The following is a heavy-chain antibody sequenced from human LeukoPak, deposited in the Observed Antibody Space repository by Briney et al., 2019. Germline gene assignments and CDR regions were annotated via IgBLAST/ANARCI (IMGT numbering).Heavy chain of an antibody. D-gene: IGHD5-24*01. CDR1: GYTFTSYD. V-gene: IGHV1-8*01. CDR3: ARGIKGYIATRDAFDI. CDR2: MNPNSGNT. J-gene: IGHJ3*02. Sequence: ASVKVSCKASGYTFTSYDINWVRQSTGQGLEWTGWMNPNSGNTGYAQKFQGRVTMTRNTSISTAYMELSSLRSEDTAVYYCARGIKGYIATRDAFDIWGQGTMVTVSS.